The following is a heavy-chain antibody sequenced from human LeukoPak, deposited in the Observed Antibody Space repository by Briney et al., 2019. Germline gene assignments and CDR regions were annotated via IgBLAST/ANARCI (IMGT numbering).Heavy chain of an antibody. Sequence: PGGSLRLSCAASGFTVSSNYMSWVRQAPGKGLEWVSVICSGGSTYYADSVKGRFIISRDNSKNTLYLQMNSLRAEDTAVYYCARDQYDSSGYYSPKMDYWGQGTLVTVSS. CDR1: GFTVSSNY. D-gene: IGHD3-22*01. CDR3: ARDQYDSSGYYSPKMDY. J-gene: IGHJ4*02. CDR2: ICSGGST. V-gene: IGHV3-53*01.